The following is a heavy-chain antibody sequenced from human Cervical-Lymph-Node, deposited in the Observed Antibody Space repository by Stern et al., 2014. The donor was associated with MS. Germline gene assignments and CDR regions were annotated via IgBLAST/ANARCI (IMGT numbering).Heavy chain of an antibody. J-gene: IGHJ6*02. CDR3: ARGTGTTFCYYYYGMDV. Sequence: VQLVQSGAEVKKPGASVKVSCKASGYTFTSYGISWVRQAPGQGLEWMGWSRANNGNTNYSQKLQGRVTMTTDTSTSTAYMELRSLRSDDTAVYYCARGTGTTFCYYYYGMDVWGQGTTVTVSS. CDR2: SRANNGNT. D-gene: IGHD1-1*01. CDR1: GYTFTSYG. V-gene: IGHV1-18*01.